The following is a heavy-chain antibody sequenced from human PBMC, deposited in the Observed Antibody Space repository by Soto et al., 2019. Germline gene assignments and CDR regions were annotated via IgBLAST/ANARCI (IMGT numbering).Heavy chain of an antibody. V-gene: IGHV3-7*01. J-gene: IGHJ4*02. Sequence: PGGSLRLSCPASGFTFANAWLSWVRQAPGKGPEWMANIKQDGSEKYYVDSVKGRFTISRDNAKSSLYLQMNSLRAEDTAVYYCARGRGYYDNRGQGTLVTVSS. CDR2: IKQDGSEK. D-gene: IGHD3-10*01. CDR3: ARGRGYYDN. CDR1: GFTFANAW.